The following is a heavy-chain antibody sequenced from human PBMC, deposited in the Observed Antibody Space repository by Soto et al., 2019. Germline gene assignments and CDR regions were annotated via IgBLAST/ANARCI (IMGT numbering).Heavy chain of an antibody. V-gene: IGHV1-18*01. Sequence: ASVXGSCKAAGYTFISYGSSWVRQATGQGREGMGRISAYNGKTNYAQKLKGRGTMTTDTSTSTAYMELRSLRSDDTAVYYFARDLGTIFGLVTLHWFDPWGQGTLVTVSS. CDR1: GYTFISYG. CDR3: ARDLGTIFGLVTLHWFDP. CDR2: ISAYNGKT. D-gene: IGHD3-3*01. J-gene: IGHJ5*02.